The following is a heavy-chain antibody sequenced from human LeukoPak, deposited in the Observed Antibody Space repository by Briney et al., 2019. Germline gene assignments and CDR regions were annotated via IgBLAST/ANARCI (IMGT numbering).Heavy chain of an antibody. CDR3: AREPYYDSSGYCLDY. D-gene: IGHD3-22*01. Sequence: SLRLCCAASGFIFSDYYMSWIRQAPGKGLEWVSYISSGGSSIYYPDSVKGRFTISRDNAKNSLYLQMNSLRAEDTAVYYCAREPYYDSSGYCLDYWGQGTLVTVSS. J-gene: IGHJ4*02. CDR1: GFIFSDYY. CDR2: ISSGGSSI. V-gene: IGHV3-11*01.